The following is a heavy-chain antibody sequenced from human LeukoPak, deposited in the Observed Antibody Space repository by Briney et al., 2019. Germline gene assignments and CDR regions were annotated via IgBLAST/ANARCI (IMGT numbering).Heavy chain of an antibody. CDR3: ARLANRKYSSFGLPNYGMDV. Sequence: PSETLSLTCTVSGGSDSSGSYYWSWIRQPPGKGLEWIGYIYYSGSTNYNPSLKSRVTISVDTSKNQFSLKLSSVTAADTAVYYCARLANRKYSSFGLPNYGMDVWGKGTTVTVSS. D-gene: IGHD6-19*01. V-gene: IGHV4-61*01. J-gene: IGHJ6*04. CDR1: GGSDSSGSYY. CDR2: IYYSGST.